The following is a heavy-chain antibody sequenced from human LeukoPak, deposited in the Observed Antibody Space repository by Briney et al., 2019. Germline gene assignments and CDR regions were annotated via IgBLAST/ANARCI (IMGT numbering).Heavy chain of an antibody. D-gene: IGHD6-13*01. CDR1: GFTFSSYW. CDR2: ISGNSRYI. J-gene: IGHJ4*02. Sequence: GGSLRLSCAASGFTFSSYWMHWVRQAPGKGLEWVSSISGNSRYIYYADSMRGRFTISRDNAKNSLYLQMNSLKPEDTAVYYCARVAEAAAFDSWGQGTLVTVSS. V-gene: IGHV3-21*06. CDR3: ARVAEAAAFDS.